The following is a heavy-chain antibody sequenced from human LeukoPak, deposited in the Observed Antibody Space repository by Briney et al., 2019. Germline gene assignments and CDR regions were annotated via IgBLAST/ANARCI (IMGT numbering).Heavy chain of an antibody. Sequence: GGSLRLSCAASGFTFSRYWMHWVRQAPGEGLVWVSGMNSDGSNTNYADSVKGRFTISRDNAKNTLYLQMNSLRADDTAVYYCARDICSGIGCYPRAPFDYWGQGTLVTVSS. D-gene: IGHD2-15*01. CDR1: GFTFSRYW. J-gene: IGHJ4*02. CDR2: MNSDGSNT. CDR3: ARDICSGIGCYPRAPFDY. V-gene: IGHV3-74*01.